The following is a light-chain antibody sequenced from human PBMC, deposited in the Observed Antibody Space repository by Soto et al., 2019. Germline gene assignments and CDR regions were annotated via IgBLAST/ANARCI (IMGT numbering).Light chain of an antibody. J-gene: IGKJ5*01. CDR1: QGIYNY. V-gene: IGKV1-27*01. Sequence: DIQMTHSPSPLSASVGDRVTITCRASQGIYNYLAWYQQKPGKAPKLLIYAASTLEAGVPSRFSGSGSGTDFTLTISSLQPEDVATYYCHKYNSALLTFGQGTRLEIK. CDR3: HKYNSALLT. CDR2: AAS.